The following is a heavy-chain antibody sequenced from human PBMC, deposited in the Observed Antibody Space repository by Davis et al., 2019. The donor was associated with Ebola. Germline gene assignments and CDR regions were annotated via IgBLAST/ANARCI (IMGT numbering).Heavy chain of an antibody. V-gene: IGHV3-30*04. J-gene: IGHJ4*02. Sequence: GESLKISCVASGFTFRNYAMHWVRQAPGKGLEWVAIVSHSERERFYADSVKGRFTISRDNAKNSLFLQMNSLRDEDSAVYYCARDYIFAFDFWGQGTQVTVSS. CDR1: GFTFRNYA. D-gene: IGHD4-11*01. CDR2: VSHSERER. CDR3: ARDYIFAFDF.